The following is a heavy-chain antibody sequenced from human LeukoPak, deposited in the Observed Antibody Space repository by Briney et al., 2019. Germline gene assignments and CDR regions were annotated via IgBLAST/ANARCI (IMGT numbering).Heavy chain of an antibody. J-gene: IGHJ4*02. CDR3: VKDRVSMFRGVKLALSEGADY. CDR2: IRVGGSYK. D-gene: IGHD3-10*01. Sequence: PGGSLRLSFAASGFSFSRFGMPWVRQAPGQGPGWVTFIRVGGSYKYYADSVKGRFSISRDNSKNTLYLQLDSVRVEDTAVYYCVKDRVSMFRGVKLALSEGADYWGQGTLVTVSS. CDR1: GFSFSRFG. V-gene: IGHV3-30*02.